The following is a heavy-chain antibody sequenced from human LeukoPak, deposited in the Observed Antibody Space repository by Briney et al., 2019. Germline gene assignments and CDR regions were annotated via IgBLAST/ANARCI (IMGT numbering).Heavy chain of an antibody. Sequence: PSETLSLTCTVSGGSISTYYWSWIRQPPGKGLEWIGYVYYSGSPNYSPSLKSRVTISVDTSKNRFSLRLNSVTGADTAFYFCARHGVPWNAFDVWGQGTVVTVSS. D-gene: IGHD3-3*01. CDR2: VYYSGSP. J-gene: IGHJ3*01. CDR1: GGSISTYY. V-gene: IGHV4-59*08. CDR3: ARHGVPWNAFDV.